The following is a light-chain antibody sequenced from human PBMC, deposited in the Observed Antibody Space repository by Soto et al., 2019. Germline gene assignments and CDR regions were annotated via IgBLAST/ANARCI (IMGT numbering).Light chain of an antibody. CDR1: QSVSNNY. V-gene: IGKV3-20*01. Sequence: EVVLTQSPGTLSLSPGERATLSCRASQSVSNNYLAWYQQKPGQAPRLLIYGASSRATGIPDRFAGSGSGTDFTLPISRLQPADFAVYYCQQYGSSPRTFGQGSKVDIK. J-gene: IGKJ1*01. CDR3: QQYGSSPRT. CDR2: GAS.